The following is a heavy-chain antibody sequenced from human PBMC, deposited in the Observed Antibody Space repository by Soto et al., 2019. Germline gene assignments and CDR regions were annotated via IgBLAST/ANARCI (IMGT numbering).Heavy chain of an antibody. V-gene: IGHV3-66*01. CDR2: IYSGGST. Sequence: EVQLVESGGGLVQPGGSLRLSCAASGFSVSGNYMSWVRQAPGKEPEWISVIYSGGSTYYADSVKGSFTISRDKSTNTLNLQMNGLRAEDTAVYYCANSAWGGFPYFFDYWGQGSLVSVSS. D-gene: IGHD5-12*01. CDR3: ANSAWGGFPYFFDY. J-gene: IGHJ4*02. CDR1: GFSVSGNY.